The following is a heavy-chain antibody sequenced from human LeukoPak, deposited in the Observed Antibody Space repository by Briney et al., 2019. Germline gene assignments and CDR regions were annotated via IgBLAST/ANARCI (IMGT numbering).Heavy chain of an antibody. V-gene: IGHV4-34*01. CDR2: INHSGST. Sequence: SETLSLTCAVYGGSFSGYYWSWLRQPPGKGLEWIGEINHSGSTNYNPSLKSRGTISVDTSKNQFSLKLSSVTAADTAVYYCARGGSRISYYYYMDVWGKGTTVTVSS. J-gene: IGHJ6*03. CDR3: ARGGSRISYYYYMDV. CDR1: GGSFSGYY. D-gene: IGHD2-15*01.